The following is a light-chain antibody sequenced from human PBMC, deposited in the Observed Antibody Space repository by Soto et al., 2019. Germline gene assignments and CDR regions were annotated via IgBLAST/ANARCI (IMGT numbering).Light chain of an antibody. CDR3: NSMTTSTSTRFV. CDR2: EVN. J-gene: IGLJ1*01. Sequence: QSALTQPASVSGSPGQSITISCAGSSSDIGTYEYVSWYQQYPGKAPKLMIYEVNYRPSGVSNRFSGSKSGNTASLTISGLQAEDEGDYYCNSMTTSTSTRFVFGTGTKVTFL. CDR1: SSDIGTYEY. V-gene: IGLV2-14*01.